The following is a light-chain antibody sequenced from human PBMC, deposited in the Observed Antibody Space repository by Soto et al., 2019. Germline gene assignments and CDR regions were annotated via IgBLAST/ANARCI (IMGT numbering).Light chain of an antibody. J-gene: IGKJ4*01. CDR3: QQYAHSPLT. V-gene: IGKV3-20*01. Sequence: EIVLTHSPATLSSFPCDRVTLSCSASQYIDKNYLAWFQHKPGQAPSLLIYDASMRATGVPDRFSGSGSGTDFTLTVSRLEPEDFAVFYCQQYAHSPLTFGGGTKVDTK. CDR2: DAS. CDR1: QYIDKNY.